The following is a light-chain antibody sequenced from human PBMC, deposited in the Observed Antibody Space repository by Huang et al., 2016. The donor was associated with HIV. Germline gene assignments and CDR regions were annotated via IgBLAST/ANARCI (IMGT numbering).Light chain of an antibody. CDR1: QNISR. CDR2: DAS. Sequence: EIVMTQSPATLSVSPGERATLSCRASQNISRLAWYQQKSGQAPRLLTYDASSRATGIPARFSGSGSGTEFTLTVSSLQSEDFALYYCQQYDDWPPWTFGQGTQVDIK. V-gene: IGKV3-15*01. CDR3: QQYDDWPPWT. J-gene: IGKJ1*01.